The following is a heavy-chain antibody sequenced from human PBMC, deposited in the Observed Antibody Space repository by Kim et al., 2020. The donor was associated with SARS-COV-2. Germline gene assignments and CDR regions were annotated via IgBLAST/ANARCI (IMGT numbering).Heavy chain of an antibody. Sequence: SETLSLTCTVSGGSISSGGYYWSWIRPHPGKGLEWIGYIYYSGSTYYNPSLKSRVTISVDTSKNQFSLKLSSVTAADTAVYYCARGSIVGVVITNPIDYWGQGTLVTVSS. CDR1: GGSISSGGYY. CDR2: IYYSGST. J-gene: IGHJ4*02. V-gene: IGHV4-31*03. D-gene: IGHD3-3*01. CDR3: ARGSIVGVVITNPIDY.